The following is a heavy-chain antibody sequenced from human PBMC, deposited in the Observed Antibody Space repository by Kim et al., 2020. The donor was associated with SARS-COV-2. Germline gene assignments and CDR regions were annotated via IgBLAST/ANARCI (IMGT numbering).Heavy chain of an antibody. CDR1: GFSISRSW. D-gene: IGHD3-10*01. J-gene: IGHJ4*02. V-gene: IGHV3-7*01. CDR2: INEDGSAK. Sequence: GGSLRLSCAVSGFSISRSWMNWVRRAPGKGLEWVATINEDGSAKLYVDSVKGRFTISRDNAKHSLDLQMHSLNVEDAAVYYSATSLSHGAYWGQGTLVTV. CDR3: ATSLSHGAY.